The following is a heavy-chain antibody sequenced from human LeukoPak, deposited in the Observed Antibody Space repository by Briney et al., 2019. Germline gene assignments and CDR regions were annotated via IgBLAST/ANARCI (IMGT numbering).Heavy chain of an antibody. CDR1: GGSISSGSYY. V-gene: IGHV4-61*02. CDR3: AAGGYYYDY. J-gene: IGHJ4*02. D-gene: IGHD3-22*01. CDR2: IYTSGST. Sequence: SQTLSLTCTVSGGSISSGSYYWSWIRQPAGKGLEWIGRIYTSGSTNYNPSLKSRVTMSVDTSKNQFSLKLSSVTVADTAVYYCAAGGYYYDYWGQGTLVTVSS.